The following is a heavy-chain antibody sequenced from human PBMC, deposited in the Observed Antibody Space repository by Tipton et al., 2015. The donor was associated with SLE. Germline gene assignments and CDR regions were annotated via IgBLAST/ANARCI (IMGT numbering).Heavy chain of an antibody. CDR2: VDHGGGS. J-gene: IGHJ5*02. Sequence: TLSLTCTVSGGSITSYYWTWIRQPPGKRLEWIGFVDHGGGSNYNPSRKSRVTMSVDTSKNQLSLKLTSVTAADTARYYCACGGFALPNRFGPWGQGTLVTVSS. D-gene: IGHD3-10*01. V-gene: IGHV4-59*01. CDR3: ACGGFALPNRFGP. CDR1: GGSITSYY.